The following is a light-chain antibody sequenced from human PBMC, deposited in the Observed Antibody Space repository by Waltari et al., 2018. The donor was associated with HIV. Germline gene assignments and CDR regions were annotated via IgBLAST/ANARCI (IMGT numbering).Light chain of an antibody. V-gene: IGKV3-20*01. CDR2: GVS. J-gene: IGKJ2*01. Sequence: EIVLTQSPGTLSLSPGERATLSCRASQRFGSSSLAWFQHKPGQAPRLLLYGVSTRATGIPDRFSGSGSGTDFTLTINRLEPEDFAVYYCQQYGSSPRTFGQGTKLDMK. CDR3: QQYGSSPRT. CDR1: QRFGSSS.